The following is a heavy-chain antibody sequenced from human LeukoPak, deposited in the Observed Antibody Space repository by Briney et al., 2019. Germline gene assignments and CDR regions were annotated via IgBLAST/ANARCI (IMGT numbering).Heavy chain of an antibody. Sequence: ASVKVSCKASGYTFTGYYMHWVRQAPGQGLEWMGWINPNSGGTNYAQKFQGRVTMTRDTSISTAYMELSRLRSDDTAVYYCANTLAHGSLQYYFDYWGQGTLVTVSS. J-gene: IGHJ4*02. V-gene: IGHV1-2*02. CDR3: ANTLAHGSLQYYFDY. D-gene: IGHD4-11*01. CDR1: GYTFTGYY. CDR2: INPNSGGT.